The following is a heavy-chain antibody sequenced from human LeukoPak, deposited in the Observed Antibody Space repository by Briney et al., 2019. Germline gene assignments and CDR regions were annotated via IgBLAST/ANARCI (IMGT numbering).Heavy chain of an antibody. CDR1: GGTFSSYA. D-gene: IGHD6-13*01. CDR2: IIPIFGTA. CDR3: ARDLQKYSSSWYDY. V-gene: IGHV1-69*13. Sequence: SVKVSCKASGGTFSSYAISWVRQAPGQGLEWMGGIIPIFGTANYAQKFQGRVTITADESTSTAYMELSSLRSEGTAVYYCARDLQKYSSSWYDYWGQGTLVTVSS. J-gene: IGHJ4*02.